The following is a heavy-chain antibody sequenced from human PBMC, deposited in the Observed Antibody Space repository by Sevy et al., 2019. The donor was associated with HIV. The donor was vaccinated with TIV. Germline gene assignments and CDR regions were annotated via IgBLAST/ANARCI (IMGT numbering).Heavy chain of an antibody. Sequence: GRSLRLSCAASGFTFSSYWMHWVRQAPGKGLVWVSRINSDGSSTSYADSVKGRFTISRDNAKNTLYLQMNSLRAEDTAVYYCARSGAAAAFDAFDIWGQGTMVTVSS. CDR3: ARSGAAAAFDAFDI. CDR1: GFTFSSYW. D-gene: IGHD6-13*01. CDR2: INSDGSST. V-gene: IGHV3-74*01. J-gene: IGHJ3*02.